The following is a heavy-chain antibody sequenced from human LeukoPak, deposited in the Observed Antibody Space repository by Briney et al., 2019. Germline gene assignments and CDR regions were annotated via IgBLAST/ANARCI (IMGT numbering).Heavy chain of an antibody. D-gene: IGHD6-13*01. V-gene: IGHV3-7*01. CDR3: ARDSFQYSSSWFDY. CDR1: GFTFSSYW. J-gene: IGHJ4*02. Sequence: PGGSLRLSCAASGFTFSSYWMSWVRQASGKGLEWVANIKQDGSEKYYVDSVKGRFTISRDNAKNSLYLQMNSLRAEDTAVYYCARDSFQYSSSWFDYWGQGTLVTVSS. CDR2: IKQDGSEK.